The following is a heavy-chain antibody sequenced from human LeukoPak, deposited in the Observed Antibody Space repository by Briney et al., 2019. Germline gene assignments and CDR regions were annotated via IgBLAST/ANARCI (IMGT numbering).Heavy chain of an antibody. D-gene: IGHD3-3*01. CDR3: ARVLRFLDWLPSRYYFDY. CDR2: IYYLGST. CDR1: GGSISSSDYF. Sequence: SETLSLTCTVSGGSISSSDYFWGWIRQPPGKGLEWIGTIYYLGSTDYNPSLKSRVTISINTSKNQYSLKLSSVTAADTAVYYCARVLRFLDWLPSRYYFDYWGQGTLVPVSS. J-gene: IGHJ4*02. V-gene: IGHV4-39*07.